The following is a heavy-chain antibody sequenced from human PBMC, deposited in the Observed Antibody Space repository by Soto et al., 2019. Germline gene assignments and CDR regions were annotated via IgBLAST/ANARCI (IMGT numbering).Heavy chain of an antibody. CDR2: MSGSSSTT. CDR3: AKNQERELPRVIDF. Sequence: GGSLRLSCATSGLTFSNYAMSWVRQAPGGGLEWVSSMSGSSSTTYYADSVRGRFTISRDRTKNTLYLQMSSLRAEDTALYYCAKNQERELPRVIDFWGQGALVT. J-gene: IGHJ4*02. V-gene: IGHV3-23*01. D-gene: IGHD1-7*01. CDR1: GLTFSNYA.